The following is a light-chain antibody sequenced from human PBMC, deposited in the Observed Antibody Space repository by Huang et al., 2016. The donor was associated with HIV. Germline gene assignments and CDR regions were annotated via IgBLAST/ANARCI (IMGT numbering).Light chain of an antibody. CDR3: QQFNTWPLT. V-gene: IGKV3-15*01. CDR1: QSISTN. Sequence: EIVMTQSPATLSVSPGERATLSCRASQSISTNLGWFQQKPGQAPRLLIYGASTRATGIPARFSGSGSGTEFTLPISSLQSEDFAIYYCQQFNTWPLTFGQGTKLDMK. J-gene: IGKJ2*01. CDR2: GAS.